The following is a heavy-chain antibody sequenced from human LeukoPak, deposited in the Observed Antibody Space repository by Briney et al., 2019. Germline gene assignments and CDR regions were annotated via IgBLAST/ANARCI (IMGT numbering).Heavy chain of an antibody. CDR3: ARENYYDSSGYYHYYYGMDV. Sequence: ASVKVSCKASGYTFTSYGISWVRQAPGQGLEWMGWISAYNGNTNYAQKFQGWVTMTRDTSISTAYMELSRLRSDDTAVYYCARENYYDSSGYYHYYYGMDVWGQGTTVTVSS. CDR2: ISAYNGNT. J-gene: IGHJ6*02. CDR1: GYTFTSYG. D-gene: IGHD3-22*01. V-gene: IGHV1-18*01.